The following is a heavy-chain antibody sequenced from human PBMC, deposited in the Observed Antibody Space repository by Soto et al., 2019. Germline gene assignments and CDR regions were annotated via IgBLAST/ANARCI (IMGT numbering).Heavy chain of an antibody. CDR1: GFTFSSYW. CDR3: AREYYDILTGYGAFDI. D-gene: IGHD3-9*01. V-gene: IGHV3-74*01. CDR2: INSDGSST. J-gene: IGHJ3*02. Sequence: GGSLRLSCAASGFTFSSYWMHWVRQAPGKGLVWVSRINSDGSSTSYADSVKGRFTISRDNAKNTLYLQINSLIAEDSVVFYCAREYYDILTGYGAFDIWGQGTMVTVSS.